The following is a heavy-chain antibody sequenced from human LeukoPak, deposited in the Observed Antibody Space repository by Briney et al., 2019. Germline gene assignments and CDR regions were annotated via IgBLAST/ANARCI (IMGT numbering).Heavy chain of an antibody. V-gene: IGHV4-34*01. J-gene: IGHJ4*02. CDR2: INHSGST. Sequence: PSETLSLTCAVYGGSLSGYYWSWIRQPPGKGLEWIGEINHSGSTNYNPSLKSRVTISVDTSKNQFSLKLSSVTAADTAVYYCARAERYSYGYIDYWGQGTLVTVSS. D-gene: IGHD5-18*01. CDR1: GGSLSGYY. CDR3: ARAERYSYGYIDY.